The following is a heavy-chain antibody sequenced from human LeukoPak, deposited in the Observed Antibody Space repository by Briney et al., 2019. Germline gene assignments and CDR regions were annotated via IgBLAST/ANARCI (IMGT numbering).Heavy chain of an antibody. Sequence: PSETLSLTCNVSGGSIRGYYWSWIRQPPGKGLEWIGYIYSSGSTNYNPSLKSRVTMSVDTSKNQFSLKVRSVTAADTAVYYCARVFDSGSQAYFYYMDVWGKGTTVTISS. CDR3: ARVFDSGSQAYFYYMDV. J-gene: IGHJ6*03. V-gene: IGHV4-59*01. D-gene: IGHD3-10*01. CDR1: GGSIRGYY. CDR2: IYSSGST.